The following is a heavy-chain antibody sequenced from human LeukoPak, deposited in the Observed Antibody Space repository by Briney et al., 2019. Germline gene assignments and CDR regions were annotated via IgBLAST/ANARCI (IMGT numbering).Heavy chain of an antibody. V-gene: IGHV4-30-4*01. CDR3: ARTLRRGYYFDY. CDR1: GGSISSGDYY. Sequence: SQTLSLTCTVSGGSISSGDYYWSWIRQPPGKGLEWIGYIYYSGSTYYNPSLKSRVTISVDTYKNQFSLKLSSVTAADTAVYYCARTLRRGYYFDYWGQGTLVTVSS. D-gene: IGHD3-10*01. CDR2: IYYSGST. J-gene: IGHJ4*02.